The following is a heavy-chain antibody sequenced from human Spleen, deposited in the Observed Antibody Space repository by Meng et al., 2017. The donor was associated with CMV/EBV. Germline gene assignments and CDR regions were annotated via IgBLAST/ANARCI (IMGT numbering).Heavy chain of an antibody. J-gene: IGHJ4*02. CDR2: IYYSGST. Sequence: SETLSLTCTVSGGSISSYYWSWIRQPPGKGLEWIGYIYYSGSTNYNPSLKSRVTISVDTSKNQFSLKLISVTAADTAVYYCARDNGQWLDYWGQGTLVTVSS. D-gene: IGHD6-19*01. V-gene: IGHV4-59*01. CDR1: GGSISSYY. CDR3: ARDNGQWLDY.